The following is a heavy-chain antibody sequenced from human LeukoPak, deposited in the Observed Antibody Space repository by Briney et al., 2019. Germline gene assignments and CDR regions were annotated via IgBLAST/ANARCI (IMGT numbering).Heavy chain of an antibody. CDR2: IYTSGST. D-gene: IGHD6-13*01. J-gene: IGHJ4*02. CDR1: GGSISSGGYY. Sequence: SETLSLTCTVSGGSISSGGYYWSWIRQPAGKGLEWIGRIYTSGSTNYNPSLKSRVTMSVDTSKNQFSPKLSSVTAADTAVYYCARDGGYSSSWFDYWGQGTLVTVSS. CDR3: ARDGGYSSSWFDY. V-gene: IGHV4-61*02.